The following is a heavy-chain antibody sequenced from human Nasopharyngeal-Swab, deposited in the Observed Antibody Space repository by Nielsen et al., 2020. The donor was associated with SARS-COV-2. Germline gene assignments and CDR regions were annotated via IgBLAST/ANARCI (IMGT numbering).Heavy chain of an antibody. Sequence: GESLKLSCAASGFTFDDYGMSWVRQTPGKGLEWVAGIEWNGDSSGYADSVKGRFTISRDNAKNSLYLEMNSLRTEDTALYYCARGGSSGSSVIDYWGQGTLVTVSS. CDR3: ARGGSSGSSVIDY. CDR2: IEWNGDSS. V-gene: IGHV3-20*04. D-gene: IGHD1-26*01. J-gene: IGHJ4*02. CDR1: GFTFDDYG.